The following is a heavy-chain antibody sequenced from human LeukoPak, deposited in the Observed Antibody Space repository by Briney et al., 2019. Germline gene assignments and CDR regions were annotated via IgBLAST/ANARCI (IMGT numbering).Heavy chain of an antibody. V-gene: IGHV1-18*01. CDR3: ARAPSFGDYGGDY. J-gene: IGHJ4*02. CDR1: GFNFTNYG. CDR2: ISVYSGDT. D-gene: IGHD4-17*01. Sequence: ASVKVSCKASGFNFTNYGISWVRQAPGHGLEWMGWISVYSGDTNYAHKLQDRVTMTTDTSTSTAFMELRGLRSDDTAFYYCARAPSFGDYGGDYWGQGTLVTVSS.